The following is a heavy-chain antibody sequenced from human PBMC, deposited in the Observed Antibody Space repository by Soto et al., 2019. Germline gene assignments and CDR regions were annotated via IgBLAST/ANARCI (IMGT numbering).Heavy chain of an antibody. CDR2: IKVGSSRI. J-gene: IGHJ1*01. CDR3: VRSPKIGVRGAF. V-gene: IGHV3-21*01. D-gene: IGHD3-16*01. Sequence: PGGSLRLSCIGSGFSFSAYNMNWVRQAPGKGLEWDSSIKVGSSRIYQPDSMKGRFTISRDDARNSVYLQINSLRAEDTALYCCVRSPKIGVRGAFWGRGTQVTVAS. CDR1: GFSFSAYN.